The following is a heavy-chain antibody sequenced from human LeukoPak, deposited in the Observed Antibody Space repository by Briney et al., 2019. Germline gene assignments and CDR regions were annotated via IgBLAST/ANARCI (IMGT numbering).Heavy chain of an antibody. Sequence: SETLSLTCAVYGGSFSGYYWSWIRQPPGKGLEWTGEINHSGSTNYNPSLKSRVTISVDTSKNQFSLKLSSVTAADTAVYYCARAPINYDYIWGSYRQPTYFDYWGQGTLVTVSS. CDR1: GGSFSGYY. V-gene: IGHV4-34*01. CDR3: ARAPINYDYIWGSYRQPTYFDY. CDR2: INHSGST. J-gene: IGHJ4*02. D-gene: IGHD3-16*02.